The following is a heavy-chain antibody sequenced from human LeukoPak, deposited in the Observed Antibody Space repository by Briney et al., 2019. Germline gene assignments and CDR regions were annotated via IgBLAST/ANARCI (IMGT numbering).Heavy chain of an antibody. V-gene: IGHV3-21*01. J-gene: IGHJ4*02. CDR3: ARGGYQLLYGDFDY. CDR1: GFTFSNYI. D-gene: IGHD2-2*02. Sequence: PGGSLRLSCVVSGFTFSNYIMNWVRQAPGKGLEWVSFISSNSSNIYYADSVKGRFTISRDNAKNSLYLQMSSLRAEDTAVYYCARGGYQLLYGDFDYWGQGTLVTVSS. CDR2: ISSNSSNI.